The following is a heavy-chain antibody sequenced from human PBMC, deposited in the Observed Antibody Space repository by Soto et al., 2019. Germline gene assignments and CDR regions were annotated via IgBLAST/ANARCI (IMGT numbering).Heavy chain of an antibody. V-gene: IGHV3-33*01. J-gene: IGHJ6*03. D-gene: IGHD6-13*01. CDR1: GFTFSSYG. CDR3: ARDRAPYSSSSRIDSYMDV. CDR2: IWYDGSNK. Sequence: QVQLVESGGGVVQPGRSLRLSCAASGFTFSSYGMHWVRQAPGKGLEWVAVIWYDGSNKYYADSVKGRFTISRDNSKNTLYLQMNSLRAEDTAVYYCARDRAPYSSSSRIDSYMDVWGKGTTVTVSS.